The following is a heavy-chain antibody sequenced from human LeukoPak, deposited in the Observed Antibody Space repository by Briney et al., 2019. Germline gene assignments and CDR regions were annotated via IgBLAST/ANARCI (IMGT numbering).Heavy chain of an antibody. Sequence: SVKVSCKASGGTFSSYAISWVRQAPGQGLEWMGGIIPIFGTANYAQKFQGRVTITADKSTSTAYMELSSLRSEDTAVYYCARGGTYYDYVWGSYRYDAFDIWGQGTMVTVSS. V-gene: IGHV1-69*06. CDR2: IIPIFGTA. D-gene: IGHD3-16*02. J-gene: IGHJ3*02. CDR3: ARGGTYYDYVWGSYRYDAFDI. CDR1: GGTFSSYA.